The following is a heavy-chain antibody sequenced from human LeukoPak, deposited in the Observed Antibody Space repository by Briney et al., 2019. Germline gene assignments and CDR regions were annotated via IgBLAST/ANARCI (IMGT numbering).Heavy chain of an antibody. CDR3: AKDSGHSSSWYY. J-gene: IGHJ4*02. V-gene: IGHV3-23*01. D-gene: IGHD6-13*01. Sequence: GGSLRLSCAASGFSFSSYAMNWVRQAPGKGLEWVSGISGSGTTYYADSVKGRFTISRDSARNTLYLQTNSLRDEDTAVYYCAKDSGHSSSWYYWGQGTLVTVSS. CDR2: ISGSGTT. CDR1: GFSFSSYA.